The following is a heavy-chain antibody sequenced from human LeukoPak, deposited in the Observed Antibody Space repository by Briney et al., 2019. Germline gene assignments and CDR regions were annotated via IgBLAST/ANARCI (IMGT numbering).Heavy chain of an antibody. Sequence: GGSLRLSCTASGFTFSTYWMHWVRQAPGKGLVWVSRINSDGSSTTYADSVKGRFTLSRDDSKNTAYLQMNSLKTEDTALYYCTTPNEGNWFDPWGQGTLVTVSS. CDR1: GFTFSTYW. CDR3: TTPNEGNWFDP. J-gene: IGHJ5*02. V-gene: IGHV3-74*01. CDR2: INSDGSST. D-gene: IGHD2-8*01.